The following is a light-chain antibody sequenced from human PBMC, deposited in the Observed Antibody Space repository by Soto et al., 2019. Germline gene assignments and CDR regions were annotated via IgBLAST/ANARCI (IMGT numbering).Light chain of an antibody. CDR3: QQRRYWPVT. CDR1: QSVSSY. Sequence: EIVLTQSPAILSMSPGERATLSCRASQSVSSYFAWYQQKPGQAPRLLIYDASNRATGVPARFSGSGSGTDLTLTISSLEPEDFVVYYCQQRRYWPVTFGQGTKVEIK. J-gene: IGKJ1*01. CDR2: DAS. V-gene: IGKV3-11*01.